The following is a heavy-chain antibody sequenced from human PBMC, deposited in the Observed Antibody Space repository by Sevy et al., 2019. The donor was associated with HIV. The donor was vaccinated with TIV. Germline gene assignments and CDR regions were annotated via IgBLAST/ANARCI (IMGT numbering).Heavy chain of an antibody. J-gene: IGHJ4*02. Sequence: SETLSLTCTVSGGSISNYFWSWIRQPPGKGLEWIGYIYYSGSTNYNPSLKSRVTISVDTSKNQFSLKLSSVTAADTAVYYRARESIGAVGDFDYWGQGTLVTVSS. D-gene: IGHD6-13*01. CDR2: IYYSGST. V-gene: IGHV4-59*12. CDR3: ARESIGAVGDFDY. CDR1: GGSISNYF.